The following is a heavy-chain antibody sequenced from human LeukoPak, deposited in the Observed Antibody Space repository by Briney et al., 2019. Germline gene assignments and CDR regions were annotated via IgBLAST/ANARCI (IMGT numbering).Heavy chain of an antibody. J-gene: IGHJ4*02. D-gene: IGHD3-22*01. CDR3: ARSPYYYDSSGYYSLDY. Sequence: GGSLRLSCAASGFTLSRHPIFWVRQAPGKGLEWVSSISSSSSYIYYADSVKGRFTISRDNAKNSLYLQMNSLRAEDTAVYYCARSPYYYDSSGYYSLDYWGQGTLVTVSS. V-gene: IGHV3-21*01. CDR1: GFTLSRHP. CDR2: ISSSSSYI.